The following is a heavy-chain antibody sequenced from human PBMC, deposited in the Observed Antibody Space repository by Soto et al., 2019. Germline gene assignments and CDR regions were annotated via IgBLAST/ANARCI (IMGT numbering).Heavy chain of an antibody. CDR3: ARGLILWFGELSRRGGYYYYMDV. Sequence: QVQLQQWGAGLLKPSETLSLTCAVYGGSFSGYQWSWIRQTPGKGLEWIGEINDSGNINYNPSLKSRVNIFLDTPKKPISLKLSSVTAADTAVYYCARGLILWFGELSRRGGYYYYMDVWGKGTTVIVSS. CDR1: GGSFSGYQ. D-gene: IGHD3-10*01. CDR2: INDSGNI. V-gene: IGHV4-34*01. J-gene: IGHJ6*03.